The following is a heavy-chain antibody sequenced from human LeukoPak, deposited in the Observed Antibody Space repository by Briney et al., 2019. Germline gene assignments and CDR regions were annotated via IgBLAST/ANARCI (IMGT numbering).Heavy chain of an antibody. Sequence: TSETLSLTCTVSGGSISSDYWSWIRQPPGEELEWIGYIYYSGRTNYNPSLKSRVTISVDTSKKQFSLNLSSVTAADTAVYYCARHGIRDDAFDIWGQGTMVTVSS. CDR1: GGSISSDY. V-gene: IGHV4-59*08. J-gene: IGHJ3*02. CDR3: ARHGIRDDAFDI. CDR2: IYYSGRT. D-gene: IGHD5-18*01.